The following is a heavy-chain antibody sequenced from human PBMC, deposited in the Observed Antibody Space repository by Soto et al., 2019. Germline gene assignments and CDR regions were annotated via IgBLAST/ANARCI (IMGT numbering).Heavy chain of an antibody. CDR2: IYYSGST. V-gene: IGHV4-39*01. J-gene: IGHJ5*02. Sequence: QLQLQESGPGLVKPSETLSLTCTVSGGSISSSSYYWGWIRQPPGKGLEWIGSIYYSGSTYYNPSLKSRVTISVDTSKNQFSLKLSSVTAADTAVYYCARILLWFGEPTPWFDPWGQGTLVTVSS. CDR1: GGSISSSSYY. D-gene: IGHD3-10*01. CDR3: ARILLWFGEPTPWFDP.